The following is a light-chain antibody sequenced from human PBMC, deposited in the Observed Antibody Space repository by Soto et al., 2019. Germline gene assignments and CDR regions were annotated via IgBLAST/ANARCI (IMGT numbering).Light chain of an antibody. CDR3: QAWDSGTDHFV. CDR1: NIGSKS. J-gene: IGLJ1*01. CDR2: DDS. Sequence: SYELIQPPSVSAAPGQTARITCGGDNIGSKSVHWYQQKSGQAPVLVVNDDSDRPSGIPERFSGSNSGNTATLIISRVEAGDEADYYCQAWDSGTDHFVFGTGTKVTVL. V-gene: IGLV3-21*02.